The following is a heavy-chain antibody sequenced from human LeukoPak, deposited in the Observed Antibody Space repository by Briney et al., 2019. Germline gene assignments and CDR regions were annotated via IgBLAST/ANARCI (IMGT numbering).Heavy chain of an antibody. CDR2: ISSSSNTI. V-gene: IGHV3-48*01. CDR1: GFIFSSNS. CDR3: ARESGLRDFDY. J-gene: IGHJ4*02. Sequence: GGSPRLSCAASGFIFSSNSMNWVRQAPGKGLERVSYISSSSNTIYYADSVKGRFTISRDNAKNSLYLQMKSLRAEDSAVYYCARESGLRDFDYWGRGTLVTVSS. D-gene: IGHD3/OR15-3a*01.